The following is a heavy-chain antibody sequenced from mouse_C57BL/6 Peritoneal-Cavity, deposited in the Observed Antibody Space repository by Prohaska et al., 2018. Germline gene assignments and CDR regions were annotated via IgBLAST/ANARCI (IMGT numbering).Heavy chain of an antibody. Sequence: EVQLVESGGGLVKPGGSLKLSCAASGFTFSDYGMHWVRQAPEKGLEWVAYISSGSSTIYYADTVKCRFTISRDNAKNTLFLQITSLRSEDTAMYYCARTGRDYFDYWGQGTTLTVSS. CDR2: ISSGSSTI. CDR3: ARTGRDYFDY. J-gene: IGHJ2*01. V-gene: IGHV5-17*01. CDR1: GFTFSDYG. D-gene: IGHD4-1*01.